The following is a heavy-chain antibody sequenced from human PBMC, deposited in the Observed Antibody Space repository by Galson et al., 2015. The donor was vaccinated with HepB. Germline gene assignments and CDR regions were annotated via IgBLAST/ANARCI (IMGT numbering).Heavy chain of an antibody. CDR2: ISYDGSNK. D-gene: IGHD1-14*01. Sequence: SLRLSCAASGFTFSSYGMHWVRQAPGKGLEWVAVISYDGSNKYYADSVKGRFTISRDNSKNTLYLQMNSLRAEDTAVYYCAKGAEPRYYYYGMDVWGQGTTVTVSS. CDR3: AKGAEPRYYYYGMDV. J-gene: IGHJ6*02. CDR1: GFTFSSYG. V-gene: IGHV3-30*18.